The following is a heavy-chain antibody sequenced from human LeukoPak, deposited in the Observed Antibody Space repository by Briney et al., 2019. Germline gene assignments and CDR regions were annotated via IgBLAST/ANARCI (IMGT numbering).Heavy chain of an antibody. J-gene: IGHJ4*02. V-gene: IGHV3-66*01. CDR1: GFTVSTNY. CDR3: AREGIQLWKGDFDY. Sequence: TGGSLRLSSAASGFTVSTNYMSWVRQAPEKGLEWVSLIYSGGSTYYADSVKGRFTISRDDSKNTLYLQMNSLRAEDTAVYYCAREGIQLWKGDFDYWGRGTLVTVSS. CDR2: IYSGGST. D-gene: IGHD5-18*01.